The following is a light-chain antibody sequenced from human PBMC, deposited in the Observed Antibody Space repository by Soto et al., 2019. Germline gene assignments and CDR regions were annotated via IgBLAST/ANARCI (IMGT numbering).Light chain of an antibody. CDR1: SSDVGGYNY. J-gene: IGLJ1*01. CDR2: EVT. V-gene: IGLV2-8*01. CDR3: CSYVGSNNYV. Sequence: QSVLTQPPSASGSPGQSVAISCTGTSSDVGGYNYVSWCQQYPGKAPKLIMYEVTKRPSGVPDRFSGSKSGNTASLTVSGLQAEDEADYYCCSYVGSNNYVFGTGTKVTVL.